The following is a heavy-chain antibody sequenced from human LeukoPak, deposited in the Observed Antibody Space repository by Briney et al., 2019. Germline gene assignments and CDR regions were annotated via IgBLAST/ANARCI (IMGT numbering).Heavy chain of an antibody. CDR3: ARSGYRATFDY. CDR1: GGSISSGGYS. J-gene: IGHJ4*02. V-gene: IGHV4-30-2*01. CDR2: IYHSEST. Sequence: PSQTLSLTCAVSGGSISSGGYSWSWIRQPPGKGLEWIGYIYHSESTYYNPSLKSRVTISVDRSKNQFSLKLSSVTAADTAVYYCARSGYRATFDYWGQGTLVTVSS. D-gene: IGHD3-3*01.